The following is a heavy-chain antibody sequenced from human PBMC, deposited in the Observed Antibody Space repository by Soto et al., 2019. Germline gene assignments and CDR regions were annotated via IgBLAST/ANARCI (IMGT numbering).Heavy chain of an antibody. CDR1: GFTFRSYG. CDR3: AKDHEDTAMIFDS. D-gene: IGHD5-18*01. J-gene: IGHJ4*02. V-gene: IGHV3-30*18. Sequence: PGGSLRLSCAASGFTFRSYGMHWVRQVPGKGLEWVAVITHDGNTQYYADSVKGRFTISRDNSKNTLYLQMNSLRAEDTAAYSCAKDHEDTAMIFDSWGQGTLVTVSS. CDR2: ITHDGNTQ.